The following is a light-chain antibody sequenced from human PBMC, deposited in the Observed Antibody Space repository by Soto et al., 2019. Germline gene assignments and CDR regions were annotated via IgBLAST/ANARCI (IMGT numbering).Light chain of an antibody. V-gene: IGLV2-8*01. Sequence: QSVLTQPPSASGSPGQSVTISCTGTSSDVGGYNYVSWYQKHPGKAPQLLIFEVTKRPSGVPDRFSGSKFGNTASLTVSGLQPEDEAEYYCFSYAGRNNFDVFGTGTKLTVL. CDR1: SSDVGGYNY. J-gene: IGLJ1*01. CDR2: EVT. CDR3: FSYAGRNNFDV.